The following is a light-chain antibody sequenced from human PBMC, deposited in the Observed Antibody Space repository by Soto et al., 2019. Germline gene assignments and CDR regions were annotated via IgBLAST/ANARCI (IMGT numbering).Light chain of an antibody. CDR3: SSYSISTAYL. V-gene: IGLV2-14*01. CDR2: EVN. Sequence: LTQPASVSGSPGQSITISCTGTSSDVGGYDYVSWYQLHPGKAPKLMVFEVNNRPSGVSYRFSGSKSGNTASLTISGLQAEDEADYFCSSYSISTAYLFGTGTKSPS. J-gene: IGLJ1*01. CDR1: SSDVGGYDY.